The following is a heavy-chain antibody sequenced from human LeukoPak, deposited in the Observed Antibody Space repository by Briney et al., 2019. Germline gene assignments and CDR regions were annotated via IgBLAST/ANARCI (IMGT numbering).Heavy chain of an antibody. D-gene: IGHD5-24*01. CDR1: GGTFSSYA. Sequence: ASVKVSCKASGGTFSSYAISWVRQAPGQGLEWMGRIIPILGIANYAQKFQGRVTITADKSTSTAYMELSSLRSEDTAVYYCARDRGFRDGYIPTGLDYWGQGTPVTVSS. V-gene: IGHV1-69*04. CDR3: ARDRGFRDGYIPTGLDY. CDR2: IIPILGIA. J-gene: IGHJ4*02.